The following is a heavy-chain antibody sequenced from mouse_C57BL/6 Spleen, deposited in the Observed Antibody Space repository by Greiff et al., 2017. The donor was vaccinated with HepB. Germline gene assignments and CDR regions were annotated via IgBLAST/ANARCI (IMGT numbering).Heavy chain of an antibody. CDR1: GYTFTSYT. Sequence: QVHVKQSGAELARPGASVKMSCKASGYTFTSYTMHWVKQRPGQGLEWIEYINPSSGYTKYNQKFKDKATLTADKSSSTAYMQLSSLTSEDSAVYYCARDGYYYFDYWGQGTTLTVSS. D-gene: IGHD2-3*01. CDR3: ARDGYYYFDY. J-gene: IGHJ2*01. V-gene: IGHV1-4*01. CDR2: INPSSGYT.